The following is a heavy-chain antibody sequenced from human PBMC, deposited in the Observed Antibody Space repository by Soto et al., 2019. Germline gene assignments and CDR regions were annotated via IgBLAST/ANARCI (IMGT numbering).Heavy chain of an antibody. D-gene: IGHD3-10*01. V-gene: IGHV3-23*01. CDR2: ISGSGGST. Sequence: PGGSLRLSCAASGFTFSSYAMSWVRQAPGKGLEWVSAISGSGGSTYYADSVKGRFTISRDDSKNTLYLQMNSLKTEDKAVYYCTTEDEYGSGSSSWGQGTLVTVSS. CDR1: GFTFSSYA. J-gene: IGHJ4*02. CDR3: TTEDEYGSGSSS.